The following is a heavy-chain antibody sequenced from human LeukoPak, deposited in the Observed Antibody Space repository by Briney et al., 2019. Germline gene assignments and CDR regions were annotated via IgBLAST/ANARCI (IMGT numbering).Heavy chain of an antibody. J-gene: IGHJ3*02. D-gene: IGHD3-10*01. V-gene: IGHV4-34*01. CDR2: INHSGST. CDR1: GGSFSGYY. Sequence: SETLSLTCAVYGGSFSGYYWSWICQPPGKGLEWIGEINHSGSTNYNPSLKSRVTISVDTSKNQFSLKLSSVTAADTAVYYCARGSGAFDIWGQGTMVTVSS. CDR3: ARGSGAFDI.